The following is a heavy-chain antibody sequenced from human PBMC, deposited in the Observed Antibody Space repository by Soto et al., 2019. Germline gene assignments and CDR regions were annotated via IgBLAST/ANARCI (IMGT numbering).Heavy chain of an antibody. D-gene: IGHD3-22*01. J-gene: IGHJ5*02. Sequence: WETLSLTCAVSGYSISSGYYWGWIRQPPGKGLEWIGSIYRSGNTYYNPSLKSRVTISVDTSKNQFSLKLSSVTAADTAVYSCARAYYYEVAGWFDPWGPGTLVTV. CDR2: IYRSGNT. CDR3: ARAYYYEVAGWFDP. CDR1: GYSISSGYY. V-gene: IGHV4-38-2*01.